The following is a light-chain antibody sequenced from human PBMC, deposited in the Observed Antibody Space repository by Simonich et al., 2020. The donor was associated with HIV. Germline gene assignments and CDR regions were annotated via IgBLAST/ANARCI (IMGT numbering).Light chain of an antibody. V-gene: IGKV1-5*03. CDR1: QSISSW. CDR3: QQYNSYSYT. J-gene: IGKJ2*01. Sequence: DIQMTQSPSTLSASVGDRVTITGRASQSISSWLAWYHQKPGKAPKLIIYQASSLESGVPSRFSGSGSGTEFTLTISSLQPDDFATYYCQQYNSYSYTFGQGTKLEIK. CDR2: QAS.